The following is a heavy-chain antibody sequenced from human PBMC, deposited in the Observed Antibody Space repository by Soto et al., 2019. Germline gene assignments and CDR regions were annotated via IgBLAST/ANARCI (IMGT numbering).Heavy chain of an antibody. CDR3: ARDQNGSGNYYTRYFDY. D-gene: IGHD3-10*01. V-gene: IGHV4-4*02. Sequence: GTLSLTCAVSGGSINSRYWWSWVRQSPGKGLEWIGEIYHSGSTNYNPSLKSRVTISVDKSKNQFSLNLSSVTAADTAVYYCARDQNGSGNYYTRYFDYWGQGTLVTVS. CDR1: GGSINSRYW. J-gene: IGHJ4*02. CDR2: IYHSGST.